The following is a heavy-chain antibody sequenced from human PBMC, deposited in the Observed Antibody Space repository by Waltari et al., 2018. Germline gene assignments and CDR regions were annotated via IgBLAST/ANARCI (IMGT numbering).Heavy chain of an antibody. CDR2: SSPRVGVI. Sequence: QVQLVESGGGLVKPGGSLRLSCVVSGFSFSDFYMSWRRQVPGKGLEWISSSSPRVGVIYSADAVRCRFTISRDNAKETLYLQLVSLRAEDTAVYHCARVGSVAAVTNWFDPWGQGTLVTVSS. CDR1: GFSFSDFY. D-gene: IGHD2-15*01. J-gene: IGHJ5*02. CDR3: ARVGSVAAVTNWFDP. V-gene: IGHV3-11*01.